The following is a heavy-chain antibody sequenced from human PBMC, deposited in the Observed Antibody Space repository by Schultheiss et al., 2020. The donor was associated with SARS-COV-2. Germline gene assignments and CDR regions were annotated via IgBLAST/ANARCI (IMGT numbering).Heavy chain of an antibody. CDR1: GGSISSSNW. CDR3: ARMTTVTTDWFDP. Sequence: SETLSLTCAVSGGSISSSNWWSWVRQPPGKGLEWIGYIYYSGSTNYNPSLKSRVTISVDTSKNQFSLKLSSVTAADTAVYYCARMTTVTTDWFDPWGQGTLVTVSS. CDR2: IYYSGST. D-gene: IGHD4-17*01. J-gene: IGHJ5*02. V-gene: IGHV4-4*02.